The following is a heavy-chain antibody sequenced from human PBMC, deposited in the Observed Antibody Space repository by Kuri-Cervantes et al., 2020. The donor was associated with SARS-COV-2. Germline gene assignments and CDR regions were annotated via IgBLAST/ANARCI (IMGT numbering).Heavy chain of an antibody. CDR3: ARDAGALFDY. D-gene: IGHD1-26*01. CDR2: ISYDGSNK. CDR1: GIAFSTYA. V-gene: IGHV3-30*04. Sequence: GESLKISCAACGIAFSTYAMTWVRQAPGKGLEWVAVISYDGSNKYYADSVKGRFTISRDNSKNTLYLQMNSLRAEDTAVYYCARDAGALFDYWGQGTLVTVSS. J-gene: IGHJ4*02.